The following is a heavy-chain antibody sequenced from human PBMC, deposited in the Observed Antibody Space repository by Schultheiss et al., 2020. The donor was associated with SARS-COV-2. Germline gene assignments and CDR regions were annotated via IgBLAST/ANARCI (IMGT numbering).Heavy chain of an antibody. Sequence: GGSLRLSCAASGFTFSSYSMNWVRQAPGKGLEWVSAISGSGGSTYYADSVKGRFTISRDNSKNTLYLQMNSLRAEDTAVYYCARHPVAVAGTGGVDYWGQGTLVTVSS. CDR2: ISGSGGST. V-gene: IGHV3-23*01. CDR1: GFTFSSYS. J-gene: IGHJ4*02. D-gene: IGHD6-19*01. CDR3: ARHPVAVAGTGGVDY.